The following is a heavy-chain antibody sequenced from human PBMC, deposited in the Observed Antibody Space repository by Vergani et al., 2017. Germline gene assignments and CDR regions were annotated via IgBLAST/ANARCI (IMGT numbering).Heavy chain of an antibody. Sequence: QLQLQESGPGLVKPSETLSLTCTVSGGSISSSTYYWGWIRQPPGKGLEWLGSVYYSGSTYYNPSLKSRVTISVDTSKNQFSLKQNSVTAADTAVYYCARPLYYYYYMDVWGNGTTVTVSS. CDR3: ARPLYYYYYMDV. CDR1: GGSISSSTYY. CDR2: VYYSGST. J-gene: IGHJ6*03. V-gene: IGHV4-39*01.